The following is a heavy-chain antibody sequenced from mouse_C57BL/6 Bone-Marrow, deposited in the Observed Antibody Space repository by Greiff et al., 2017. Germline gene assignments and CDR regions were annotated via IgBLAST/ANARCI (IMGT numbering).Heavy chain of an antibody. D-gene: IGHD1-1*01. V-gene: IGHV14-2*01. J-gene: IGHJ2*01. Sequence: VQLQQSGAELVKPGASVKLSCTASGFNIKDYYIHWVKQRPEQGLDWIGRIDPEDGETKYAPKFQDKATITADTSSNTAYLQLSSLTSEDTAVYYCTRSLIYYGTNYWGQGTTLTVSS. CDR2: IDPEDGET. CDR1: GFNIKDYY. CDR3: TRSLIYYGTNY.